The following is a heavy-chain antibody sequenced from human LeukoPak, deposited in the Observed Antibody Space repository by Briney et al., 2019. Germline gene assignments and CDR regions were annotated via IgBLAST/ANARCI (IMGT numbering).Heavy chain of an antibody. Sequence: GGSLSLSCAASGFTVTNNYMSWVRQPPGKGLEWVSIISSGGRTYYEDSVKGRFTISRHNSKNTLYLKMNSLVAEDTAVYYCATRAAAGYYYGMDVWGQGTTVTVSS. CDR3: ATRAAAGYYYGMDV. D-gene: IGHD6-25*01. CDR1: GFTVTNNY. CDR2: ISSGGRT. J-gene: IGHJ6*02. V-gene: IGHV3-53*04.